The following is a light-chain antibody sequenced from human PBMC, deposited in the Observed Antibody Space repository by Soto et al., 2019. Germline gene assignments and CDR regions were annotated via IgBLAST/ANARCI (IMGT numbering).Light chain of an antibody. J-gene: IGKJ2*01. CDR1: QSVSSSY. CDR2: GAS. V-gene: IGKV3-20*01. Sequence: EIVLTQSPGTLSLSPGERATLSCRASQSVSSSYLAWYQQKPGQAPRLLIYGASSRATGIPDRFSGSGSGTDFTLTISRLEAEDLAVYYCQQYGSPYTFGQGTKLEIK. CDR3: QQYGSPYT.